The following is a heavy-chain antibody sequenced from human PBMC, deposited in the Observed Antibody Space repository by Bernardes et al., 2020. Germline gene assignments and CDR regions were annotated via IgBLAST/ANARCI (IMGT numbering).Heavy chain of an antibody. CDR3: AMEYCSSTSCPYYYYYGMDV. D-gene: IGHD2-2*01. J-gene: IGHJ6*02. V-gene: IGHV3-21*01. CDR1: GFTFSSYS. CDR2: ISSSSSYI. Sequence: GGSLRLSCAASGFTFSSYSMNWVRQAPGKGLEWVSSISSSSSYIYYADSVKGRFTISRDNAKNSLYLQMNSLRAEDTAVYYCAMEYCSSTSCPYYYYYGMDVWGQGTTVTVSS.